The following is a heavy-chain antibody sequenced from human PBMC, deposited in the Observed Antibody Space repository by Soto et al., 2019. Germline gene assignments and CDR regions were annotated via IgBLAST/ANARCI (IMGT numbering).Heavy chain of an antibody. CDR3: ARDRTISDYRSSGALGL. V-gene: IGHV3-66*01. CDR1: GFTVSSHY. J-gene: IGHJ4*02. D-gene: IGHD6-6*01. Sequence: EVQLVESGGGLVQPGGSLRLSCAASGFTVSSHYMSWVRQAPGKGLEWVSVIYSGGSTYYAKSVTGRFIISRDNSKSTVYLQMNSLGAEDTAVYYCARDRTISDYRSSGALGLWGQGTLVSVSS. CDR2: IYSGGST.